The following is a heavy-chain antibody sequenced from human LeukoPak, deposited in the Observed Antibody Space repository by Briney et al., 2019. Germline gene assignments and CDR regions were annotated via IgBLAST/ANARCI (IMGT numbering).Heavy chain of an antibody. CDR3: AKETRGSYSDY. D-gene: IGHD1-26*01. CDR1: GFTVSSNY. Sequence: PGGSLRLSCAASGFTVSSNYMCWVRQAPGKGLQWVSVIYSGDTTYYADSVKGRFTISRDNSKNTLYLQMNSLRAEDTAVYYCAKETRGSYSDYWGQGTLVTVSS. J-gene: IGHJ4*02. CDR2: IYSGDTT. V-gene: IGHV3-53*05.